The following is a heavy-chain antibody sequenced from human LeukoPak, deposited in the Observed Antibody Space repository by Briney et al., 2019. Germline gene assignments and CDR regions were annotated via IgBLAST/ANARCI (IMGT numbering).Heavy chain of an antibody. V-gene: IGHV3-64*01. Sequence: GRSLRLSCAASGFTFSMYAMHWVRQAPGKGLEYVSAISFDGGSTYYANSVKGRFTISTDNSKNTLYLQMGSRRAEDMAVYYCVNYGMDVWGQGTTVTVSS. J-gene: IGHJ6*02. CDR1: GFTFSMYA. CDR2: ISFDGGST. CDR3: VNYGMDV.